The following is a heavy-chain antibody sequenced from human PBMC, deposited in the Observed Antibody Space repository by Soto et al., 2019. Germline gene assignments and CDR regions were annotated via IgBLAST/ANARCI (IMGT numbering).Heavy chain of an antibody. V-gene: IGHV3-9*01. CDR3: AKDTQYSSGWRFDY. CDR2: ISWNSGSI. D-gene: IGHD6-19*01. CDR1: GFTFDDYA. Sequence: GGSLRLSCAASGFTFDDYAMHWVRQAPGNGLEWVSGISWNSGSIGYADSVKGRFTISRDNAKNSLYLQMNSLRAEDTALYYCAKDTQYSSGWRFDYWGQGTLVTVSS. J-gene: IGHJ4*02.